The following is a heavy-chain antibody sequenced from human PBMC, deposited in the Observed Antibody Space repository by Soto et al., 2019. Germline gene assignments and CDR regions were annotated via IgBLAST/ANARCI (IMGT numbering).Heavy chain of an antibody. V-gene: IGHV4-59*08. CDR3: ARQGFGPLHGLVDV. Sequence: QVQLQESGPGLVKPSETLSLTCTISGGPMSNYYCSWFRQPPGQGLEWIGYMGYDGYTSYNPSLSSLVTISLDMPKHHCSLSLRSVTAADTALYYCARQGFGPLHGLVDVWGQGTTVTVSS. D-gene: IGHD3-10*01. CDR1: GGPMSNYY. CDR2: MGYDGYT. J-gene: IGHJ6*02.